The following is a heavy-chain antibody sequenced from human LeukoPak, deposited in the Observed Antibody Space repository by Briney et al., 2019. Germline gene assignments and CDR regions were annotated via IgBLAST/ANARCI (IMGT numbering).Heavy chain of an antibody. D-gene: IGHD4-23*01. V-gene: IGHV1-69*02. J-gene: IGHJ3*02. CDR3: AADYGGNGFGGGIRDAFDI. CDR2: IIPILGIA. Sequence: ASVKVSCNAYGDTFSSYTISWVRQAPGQGIEWMGRIIPILGIANYAQKFQGRVTITAGKSTSTAYIELSSLRSEDTAVYYCAADYGGNGFGGGIRDAFDIWGQGTMVTVSS. CDR1: GDTFSSYT.